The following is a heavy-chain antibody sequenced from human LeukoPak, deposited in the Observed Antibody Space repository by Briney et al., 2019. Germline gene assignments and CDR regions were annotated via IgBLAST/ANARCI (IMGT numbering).Heavy chain of an antibody. J-gene: IGHJ4*02. Sequence: ASEKVSCKASGYTFTSYDINWVRQATGQGLEWMGWMNPNSGNTGYAQRLQGRVTITRNTSISTAYMELSSLRSEDTAVYYCVRGAGSCSSTSCSLGYWGQGTLVTVSS. CDR3: VRGAGSCSSTSCSLGY. CDR1: GYTFTSYD. CDR2: MNPNSGNT. D-gene: IGHD2-2*01. V-gene: IGHV1-8*03.